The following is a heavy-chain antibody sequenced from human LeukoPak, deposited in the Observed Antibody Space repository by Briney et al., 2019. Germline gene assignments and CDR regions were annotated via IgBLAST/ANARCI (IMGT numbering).Heavy chain of an antibody. D-gene: IGHD2-15*01. Sequence: GRSLRLSCAASGFTLSSYGMHWVGQAPGKGLEWVAVIWYDGSNKYYTDSVKGRFTISRDNSKNTLYLQMNSLRAEDTAVYYCARGQYSPDYWGQGTLVTVSS. CDR3: ARGQYSPDY. V-gene: IGHV3-33*01. J-gene: IGHJ4*02. CDR1: GFTLSSYG. CDR2: IWYDGSNK.